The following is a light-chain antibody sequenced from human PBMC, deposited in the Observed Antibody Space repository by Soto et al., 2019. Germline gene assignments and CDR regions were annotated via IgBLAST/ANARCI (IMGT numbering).Light chain of an antibody. CDR3: QQYYSTPT. CDR1: QSVLYSSNNKNY. CDR2: WAS. J-gene: IGKJ3*01. V-gene: IGKV4-1*01. Sequence: DIVMTQSPDSLAVSLGERATINCKSSQSVLYSSNNKNYLAWYQQKPGQPTNLLIYWASTRESGVPDRFSGSGSGTDFTLTISSLQAEDVAVYYCQQYYSTPTFGPGTKVDIK.